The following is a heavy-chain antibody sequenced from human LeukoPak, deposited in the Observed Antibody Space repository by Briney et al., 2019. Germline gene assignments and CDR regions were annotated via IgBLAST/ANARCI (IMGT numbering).Heavy chain of an antibody. Sequence: SVKVSCKASGGTFSSYAISWVRQAPGQGLEWMGGIIPIFGTANYAQKFQGRVTITTDESTSTAYMELSSLRSEDTAVYYCAKPYDSSGFYFQHWGQRTLVTVSS. J-gene: IGHJ1*01. CDR1: GGTFSSYA. V-gene: IGHV1-69*05. CDR3: AKPYDSSGFYFQH. D-gene: IGHD3-22*01. CDR2: IIPIFGTA.